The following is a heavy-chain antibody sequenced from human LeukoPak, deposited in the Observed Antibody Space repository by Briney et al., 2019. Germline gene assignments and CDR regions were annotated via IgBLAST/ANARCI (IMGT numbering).Heavy chain of an antibody. CDR3: ARVGHSKDAFDI. CDR1: GGSISSGNYY. CDR2: IYTSGST. V-gene: IGHV4-61*02. J-gene: IGHJ3*02. Sequence: PSQTLSLTCTVSGGSISSGNYYWTWIRQPAGKGLEWIGRIYTSGSTNYNPSLKSRVTISVDTSKNQFSLKLSSVTAADTAVYYCARVGHSKDAFDIWGQGTMVTVSS. D-gene: IGHD5-18*01.